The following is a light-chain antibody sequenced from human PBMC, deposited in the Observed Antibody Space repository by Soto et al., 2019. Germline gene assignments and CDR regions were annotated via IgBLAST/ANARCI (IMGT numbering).Light chain of an antibody. J-gene: IGKJ1*01. CDR3: QQYGSTPT. Sequence: EIVLTQSPGILSLSPGERATLSCRASQSVSSSYLAWYQQKPGQPPRLLIYDASSRATGIPDRFTGSGSGTDFTLTISRLEPEDFAVYYCQQYGSTPTFGQGTKVDIK. CDR2: DAS. V-gene: IGKV3-20*01. CDR1: QSVSSSY.